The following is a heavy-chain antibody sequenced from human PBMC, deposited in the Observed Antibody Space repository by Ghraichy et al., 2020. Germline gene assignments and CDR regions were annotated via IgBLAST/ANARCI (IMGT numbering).Heavy chain of an antibody. J-gene: IGHJ4*02. D-gene: IGHD3-16*01. CDR3: ARDGSYGGPDIDY. CDR2: IKQDGSEG. CDR1: GFTFSSHW. V-gene: IGHV3-7*04. Sequence: SCAASGFTFSSHWMTWVRQAPGKGLEWVANIKQDGSEGYYVDSVKGRFTISRDNAKNLLYLQMNSLRAEDTAVYYCARDGSYGGPDIDYWGQGTLVTVSS.